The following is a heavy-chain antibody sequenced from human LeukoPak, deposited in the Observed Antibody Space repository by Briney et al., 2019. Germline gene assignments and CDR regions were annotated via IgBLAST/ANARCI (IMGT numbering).Heavy chain of an antibody. CDR3: ARDTMVRGVIKGLAY. CDR1: GYTFTSYG. J-gene: IGHJ4*02. CDR2: ISAYNGNT. D-gene: IGHD3-10*01. Sequence: ASVKVSCKASGYTFTSYGISWVRQAPGQGLEWMGWISAYNGNTNYAQKLQGRVTMTTDTSTSTAYMELRSLRSDDTAVYYCARDTMVRGVIKGLAYWGQGTLVTVSS. V-gene: IGHV1-18*01.